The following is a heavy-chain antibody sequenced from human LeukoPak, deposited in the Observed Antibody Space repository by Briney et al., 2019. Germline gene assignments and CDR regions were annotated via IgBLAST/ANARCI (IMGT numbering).Heavy chain of an antibody. V-gene: IGHV3-48*02. CDR2: ISTSSSTI. J-gene: IGHJ4*02. D-gene: IGHD4-17*01. CDR1: GFTFSSYN. CDR3: ARHGFDY. Sequence: GGSLRLSCAASGFTFSSYNMNWVRQAPGKGLEWVSYISTSSSTIYYADSVKGRFTISRDNAKNSTYLQMNSLSYEDTAVYYWARHGFDYWGQGTLVTVSS.